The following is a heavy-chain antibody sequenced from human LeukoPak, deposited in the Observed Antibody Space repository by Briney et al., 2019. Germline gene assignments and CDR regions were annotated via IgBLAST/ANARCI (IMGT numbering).Heavy chain of an antibody. CDR3: ARGAAPVVPAATPDY. CDR1: GFTFSNAW. J-gene: IGHJ4*02. D-gene: IGHD2-2*01. CDR2: IKSKTDGGTT. V-gene: IGHV3-15*01. Sequence: GGSLRLSCAASGFTFSNAWMSWVRQAPGKGLEWVGRIKSKTDGGTTDYAAPVKGRFTISRDNSKNTLYLQMNSLRAEDTAVYYCARGAAPVVPAATPDYWGQGTLVTVSS.